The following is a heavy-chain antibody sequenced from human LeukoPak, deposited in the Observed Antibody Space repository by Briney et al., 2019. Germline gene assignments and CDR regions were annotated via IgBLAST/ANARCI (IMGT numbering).Heavy chain of an antibody. D-gene: IGHD6-13*01. CDR2: IIPIFGTA. J-gene: IGHJ4*02. Sequence: ASVKVSCKASGGTFSSYGISWVRQAPGQGLEWMGGIIPIFGTANYAQKFQGRVTITADKSTSTAYMELSSLRSEDTAVYYCARDPGIAAAGTRLSAWDYWGQGTLVTVSS. CDR1: GGTFSSYG. CDR3: ARDPGIAAAGTRLSAWDY. V-gene: IGHV1-69*06.